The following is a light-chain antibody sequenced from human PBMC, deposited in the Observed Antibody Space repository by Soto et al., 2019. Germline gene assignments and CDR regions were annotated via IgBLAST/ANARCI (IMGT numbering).Light chain of an antibody. CDR3: SSYAGNNIYV. CDR2: EVF. Sequence: QSALTQPPSASGSPGQSVTISCTGTSSDVGDYNYVSWYQQHPGKAPKLMIYEVFKRPSGVPDRFSGSKPGNTASLTVSGLQAEDEADYYCSSYAGNNIYVFGTGTKLTVL. J-gene: IGLJ1*01. V-gene: IGLV2-8*01. CDR1: SSDVGDYNY.